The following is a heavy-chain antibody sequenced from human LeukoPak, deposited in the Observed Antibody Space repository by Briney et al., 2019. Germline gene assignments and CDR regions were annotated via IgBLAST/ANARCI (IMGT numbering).Heavy chain of an antibody. J-gene: IGHJ4*02. CDR2: INAGNGNT. D-gene: IGHD5-24*01. V-gene: IGHV1-3*01. Sequence: ASVKVSCQASGYTFTSYAMHWVRQAPGQRLEWMGWINAGNGNTKYSQKFQGRVTITRDTSASTAYMELSSLRSEDTAVYYCARDFRPLEMATITGFDYWGQGTLVTVSS. CDR1: GYTFTSYA. CDR3: ARDFRPLEMATITGFDY.